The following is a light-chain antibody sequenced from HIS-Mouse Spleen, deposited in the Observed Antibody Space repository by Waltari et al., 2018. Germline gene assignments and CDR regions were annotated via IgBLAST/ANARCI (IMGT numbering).Light chain of an antibody. V-gene: IGLV3-19*01. J-gene: IGLJ1*01. Sequence: SSELTQDPAVSVALGQTVRITGQGDSLRSYYASWYQQKPGQAPVLVIYGKNNRPSGIPDRFSGSSSGNTASLTITGAQAEDEADYYCNSRDSSGNHLSVFGTGTKVTVL. CDR1: SLRSYY. CDR2: GKN. CDR3: NSRDSSGNHLSV.